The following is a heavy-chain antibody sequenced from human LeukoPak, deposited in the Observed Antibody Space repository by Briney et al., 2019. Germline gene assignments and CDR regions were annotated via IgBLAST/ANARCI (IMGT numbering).Heavy chain of an antibody. V-gene: IGHV1-46*01. Sequence: ASVKVSCKASGYTFTSYYMHWVRQAPGQGLEWMGIINPSGGSTSYAQKFQGRVTMTRDTSTSTVYMELRSLRSDDTAVYYCARDRGQQWGYYYYYYGMDVWGQGTTVTVSS. J-gene: IGHJ6*02. CDR3: ARDRGQQWGYYYYYYGMDV. CDR1: GYTFTSYY. CDR2: INPSGGST. D-gene: IGHD6-19*01.